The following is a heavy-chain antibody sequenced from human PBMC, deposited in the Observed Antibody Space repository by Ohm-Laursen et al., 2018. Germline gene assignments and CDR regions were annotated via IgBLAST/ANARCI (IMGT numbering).Heavy chain of an antibody. CDR1: GGSISSYY. Sequence: SDTLSLTCTVSGGSISSYYWGWIRQPPGKGLEWIGSIYYSGTTYYNPSLKSRVTISVDTSKNQFSLKLSSVTAADTALYYCARGLWWFDPWGQGTLVTVSS. CDR2: IYYSGTT. CDR3: ARGLWWFDP. J-gene: IGHJ5*02. V-gene: IGHV4-39*07.